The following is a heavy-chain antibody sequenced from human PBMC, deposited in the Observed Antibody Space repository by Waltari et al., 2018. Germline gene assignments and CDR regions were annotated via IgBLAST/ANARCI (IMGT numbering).Heavy chain of an antibody. J-gene: IGHJ3*01. Sequence: QLQLQESGPGLGKPSATLSLPCIVSGGSITSNRHYWAWIRQPPGQGLEWIGTMSYNGATYSSPSLKSRVTVSRDTSKNHLSLTLGSVTAADTAVYYCATYIGASIGTAAFDVWGQGTMVTVSS. V-gene: IGHV4-39*02. CDR3: ATYIGASIGTAAFDV. CDR1: GGSITSNRHY. D-gene: IGHD5-12*01. CDR2: MSYNGAT.